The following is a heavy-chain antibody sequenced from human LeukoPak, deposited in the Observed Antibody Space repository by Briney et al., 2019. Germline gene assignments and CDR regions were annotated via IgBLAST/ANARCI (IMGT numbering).Heavy chain of an antibody. J-gene: IGHJ4*02. CDR1: GFTFSSYW. CDR2: SNSDGSSA. Sequence: PGGSLRLSCAASGFTFSSYWMHWVRQAPGKGLVWVSRSNSDGSSADYADSVKGRFTISRDNAKNTVYLQMNSLRVEDTAVYYCYWEGSWGQGTLVTVSS. V-gene: IGHV3-74*01. D-gene: IGHD1-26*01. CDR3: YWEGS.